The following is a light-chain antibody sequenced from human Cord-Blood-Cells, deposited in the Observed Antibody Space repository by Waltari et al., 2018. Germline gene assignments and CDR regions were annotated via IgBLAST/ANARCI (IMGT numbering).Light chain of an antibody. J-gene: IGLJ2*01. CDR1: KLGDKF. V-gene: IGLV3-1*01. Sequence: YELTQPPPVSVSPDQTASITSPGDKLGDKFACWYQQKPGQSPVLVIYQDSKRPSGIPERFSGSNSGNTATLTISGTQAMDEADYYCQAWDSSTVVFGGGIKLTVL. CDR3: QAWDSSTVV. CDR2: QDS.